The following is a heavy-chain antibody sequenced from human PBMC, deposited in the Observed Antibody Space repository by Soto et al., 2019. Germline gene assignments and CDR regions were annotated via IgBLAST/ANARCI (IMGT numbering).Heavy chain of an antibody. CDR2: IGTAGDT. CDR3: ARDSHYGMDV. J-gene: IGHJ6*02. V-gene: IGHV3-13*01. CDR1: GSTSVSYT. Sequence: EVQLVESGGGLVQPGGSLSSSVEASGSTSVSYTMHGARQATGKGLEWVSAIGTAGDTYYPGSVKGRFTISRENAKNSLYLQMNSLRAGDTAVYYCARDSHYGMDVWGQGTTVTVSS.